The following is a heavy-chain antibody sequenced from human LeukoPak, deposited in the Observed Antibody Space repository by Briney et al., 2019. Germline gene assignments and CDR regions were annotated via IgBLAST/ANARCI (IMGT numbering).Heavy chain of an antibody. CDR2: ISYDGNNK. Sequence: GGSLRLSCAASGFTFSSYGMHWVRQAPGEGLEWVAVISYDGNNKYYADSVKGRFTISRDNSKNTLYLQMNSLRAEDTAVYYCAKGSPIDYWGQGTLVTVSS. J-gene: IGHJ4*02. CDR1: GFTFSSYG. V-gene: IGHV3-30*18. CDR3: AKGSPIDY.